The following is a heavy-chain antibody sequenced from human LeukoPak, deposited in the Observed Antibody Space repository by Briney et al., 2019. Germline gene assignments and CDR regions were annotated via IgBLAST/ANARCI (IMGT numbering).Heavy chain of an antibody. D-gene: IGHD3-9*01. CDR1: GFTVSSNH. Sequence: PGGSLRLSCAASGFTVSSNHMSWVRQAPGKGLEWVSVIYRGGSTYYADSVKGRFTISRDNAKNSLHLQMNSLRVEDTAVYYCARTYDILTGSPLYYFDYWGQGILVTVSS. CDR3: ARTYDILTGSPLYYFDY. CDR2: IYRGGST. J-gene: IGHJ4*02. V-gene: IGHV3-53*01.